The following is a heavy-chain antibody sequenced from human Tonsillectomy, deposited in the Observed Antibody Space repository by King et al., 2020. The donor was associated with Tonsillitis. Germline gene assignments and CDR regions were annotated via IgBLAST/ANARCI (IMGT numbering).Heavy chain of an antibody. CDR1: GGSLRGYY. J-gene: IGHJ6*02. CDR2: INHSGST. V-gene: IGHV4-34*01. D-gene: IGHD3-3*01. CDR3: ARGKLSYYDFWSGYYV. Sequence: VQLQQWGAGLLKPSETLSLTCGVYGGSLRGYYWSWIRQPPGKGLEWIGEINHSGSTNYNPSLKSRVSISVDTSKNQSSLRLSSVTAADTALYYCARGKLSYYDFWSGYYVWGQGTTVTVSS.